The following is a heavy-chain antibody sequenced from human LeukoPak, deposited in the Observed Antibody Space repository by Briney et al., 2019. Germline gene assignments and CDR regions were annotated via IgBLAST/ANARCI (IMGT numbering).Heavy chain of an antibody. Sequence: ASVTVSCKASGYTVTSYGISWVRQAPGQGLEWMGWISAYNGNTNYAQKLQGRVTMTTDTSTSTAYMELRSLRSDDTAVYYCARDSARPVGATGPAFDYWGQGTLVTVSS. V-gene: IGHV1-18*01. J-gene: IGHJ4*02. CDR2: ISAYNGNT. CDR3: ARDSARPVGATGPAFDY. CDR1: GYTVTSYG. D-gene: IGHD1-26*01.